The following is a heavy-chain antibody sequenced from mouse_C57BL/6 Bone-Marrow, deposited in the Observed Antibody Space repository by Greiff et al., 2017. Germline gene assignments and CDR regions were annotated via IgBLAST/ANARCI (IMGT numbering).Heavy chain of an antibody. D-gene: IGHD1-1*01. CDR3: ARVPITTVVATRFDY. CDR2: INPNNGGT. V-gene: IGHV1-22*01. Sequence: LVEPGASVKMSCKASGYTFTDYNMHWVKQSHGKSLEWIGYINPNNGGTSYNQKFKGKATLTVNKSSSTAYMELRSLTSEDSAVYYCARVPITTVVATRFDYWGQGTTLTVSS. J-gene: IGHJ2*01. CDR1: GYTFTDYN.